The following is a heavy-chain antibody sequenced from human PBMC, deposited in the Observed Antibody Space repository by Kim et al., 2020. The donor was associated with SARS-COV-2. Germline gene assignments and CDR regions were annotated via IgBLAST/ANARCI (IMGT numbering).Heavy chain of an antibody. CDR2: IYYSGST. CDR3: ARVPPRRYDILTGYFFDY. J-gene: IGHJ4*02. Sequence: SETLSLTCTVSGGSISSGGYYWSWIRQHPGKGLEWIGYIYYSGSTYYNPSLKSRVTISVDTSKNQFSLKLSSVTAADTAVYYCARVPPRRYDILTGYFFDYWGQGTLVTVSS. CDR1: GGSISSGGYY. D-gene: IGHD3-9*01. V-gene: IGHV4-31*03.